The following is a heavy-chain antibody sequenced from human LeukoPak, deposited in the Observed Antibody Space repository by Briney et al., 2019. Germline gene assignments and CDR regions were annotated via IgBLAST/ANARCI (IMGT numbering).Heavy chain of an antibody. D-gene: IGHD5-18*01. CDR2: IYTSGST. V-gene: IGHV4-4*07. CDR1: GGSISSYY. J-gene: IGHJ6*03. CDR3: AGIGDTAMVTGSGIRYYYYYMDV. Sequence: PSETLSLTCTVSGGSISSYYWSWIRQPAGKGLEWIGRIYTSGSTNYNPSLKSRVTMSVDTSKNQFSLKLSSVTAADTAVYYWAGIGDTAMVTGSGIRYYYYYMDVWGKGTTVTVSS.